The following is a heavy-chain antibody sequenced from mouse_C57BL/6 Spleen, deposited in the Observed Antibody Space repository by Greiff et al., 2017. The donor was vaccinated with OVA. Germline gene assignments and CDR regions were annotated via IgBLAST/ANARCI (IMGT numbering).Heavy chain of an antibody. CDR3: ARGGAQATFDY. CDR1: GYTFTSYG. D-gene: IGHD3-2*02. V-gene: IGHV1-81*01. CDR2: IYPRSGNT. Sequence: VKVVESGAELARPGASVKLSCKASGYTFTSYGISWVKQRTGQGLEWIGEIYPRSGNTYYNEKFKGKATLTADKSSSTAYMELRSLTSEDSAVYFCARGGAQATFDYWGQGTTLTVSS. J-gene: IGHJ2*01.